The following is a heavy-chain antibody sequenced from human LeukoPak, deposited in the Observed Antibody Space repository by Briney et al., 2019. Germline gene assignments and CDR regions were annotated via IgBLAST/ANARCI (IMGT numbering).Heavy chain of an antibody. CDR1: GGSFSGYY. D-gene: IGHD4-23*01. CDR3: ARLAHDYGGPPRH. J-gene: IGHJ1*01. V-gene: IGHV4-34*01. CDR2: INHNGST. Sequence: SETLSLTCAVYGGSFSGYYWSWIRQPPGKGLEWIGEINHNGSTNYNPSLKSRVTISVDTSKNQFSLKLSSVTAADTAVYYCARLAHDYGGPPRHWGQGTLVTVSS.